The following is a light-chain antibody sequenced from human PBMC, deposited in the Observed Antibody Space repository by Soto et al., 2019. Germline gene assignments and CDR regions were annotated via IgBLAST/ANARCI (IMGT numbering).Light chain of an antibody. Sequence: QSALTQPASVSGSPGQSVTVSCTGTSSDVGRYNLVSWYQQHPGKAPKLMIYEASKRPPGVSNRFSGSKSGNTASLTISGLQAEDEADYYSCSYAGSSPYVFGTGTKVTVL. V-gene: IGLV2-23*01. CDR3: CSYAGSSPYV. J-gene: IGLJ1*01. CDR2: EAS. CDR1: SSDVGRYNL.